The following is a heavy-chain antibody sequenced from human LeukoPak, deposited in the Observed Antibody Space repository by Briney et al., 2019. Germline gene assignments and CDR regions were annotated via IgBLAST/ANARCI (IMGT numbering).Heavy chain of an antibody. V-gene: IGHV3-7*03. J-gene: IGHJ4*02. Sequence: GGSLRLSCATSGFTFDDYAMHWVRRAPGKGLEWVANIKTDGSEKYYVDSVKGRFTISRDNAKNSLYLQMNSPRAEDTAVYYCAKFQANYYDSSGYGCFDYWGQGTLVTVSS. CDR3: AKFQANYYDSSGYGCFDY. CDR2: IKTDGSEK. CDR1: GFTFDDYA. D-gene: IGHD3-22*01.